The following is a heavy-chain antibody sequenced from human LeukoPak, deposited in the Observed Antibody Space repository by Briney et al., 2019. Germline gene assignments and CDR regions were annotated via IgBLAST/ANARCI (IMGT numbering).Heavy chain of an antibody. CDR3: ARDKQLDWAHYYYYYMDV. Sequence: ASVKVSCKASGATFGAFPISWVRRPLGKGLDGRGGFIPIFGTANYAQKFQGRVTITADKSTSTAHMELSRLRSDDTAVYYCARDKQLDWAHYYYYYMDVWGKGTTVTVSS. V-gene: IGHV1-69*06. J-gene: IGHJ6*03. CDR1: GATFGAFP. D-gene: IGHD1-1*01. CDR2: FIPIFGTA.